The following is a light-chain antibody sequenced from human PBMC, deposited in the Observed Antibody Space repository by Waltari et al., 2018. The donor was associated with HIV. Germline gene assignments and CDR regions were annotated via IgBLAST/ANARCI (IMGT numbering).Light chain of an antibody. CDR2: RNN. CDR3: SVWDSSLSAWV. CDR1: SNNVGYQG. Sequence: QAGLTQPPSVSKGLRQTATLTCTGNSNNVGYQGAAWLQQHQGHPPKLLSYRNNNRPSGISGRLSASRSGNTASLTITGLQPEDEADYYCSVWDSSLSAWVFGGVTKLTVL. J-gene: IGLJ3*02. V-gene: IGLV10-54*01.